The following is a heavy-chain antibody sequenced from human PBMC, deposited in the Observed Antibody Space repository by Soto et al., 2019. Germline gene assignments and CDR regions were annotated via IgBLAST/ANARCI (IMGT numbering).Heavy chain of an antibody. J-gene: IGHJ4*02. CDR1: GGSLLNGGHY. CDR2: IFFSGNT. D-gene: IGHD2-15*01. V-gene: IGHV4-31*03. CDR3: ARDNCGGMLDF. Sequence: SETLSLTCTVSGGSLLNGGHYWTWIRQHPGKGLEWIGRIFFSGNTHYNPALKSRLTFSLNTAKNQFSLKLTSVTAADTALYYCARDNCGGMLDFWGPGTLVTVSS.